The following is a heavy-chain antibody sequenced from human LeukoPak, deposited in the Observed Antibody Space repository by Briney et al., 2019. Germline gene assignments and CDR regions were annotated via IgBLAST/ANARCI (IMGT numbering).Heavy chain of an antibody. CDR3: ARDPQSWFGEGGMDV. D-gene: IGHD3-10*01. CDR1: GFIFSSHA. J-gene: IGHJ6*02. V-gene: IGHV3-23*01. Sequence: PGGSLRLSCAGSGFIFSSHAMNWVRQAPGKGLEWVSVMSGSGVTTYYADSVKGRSSSSRDNSKNTLYLQMNSLRVEDTAVYYCARDPQSWFGEGGMDVWGQGTTVTVFS. CDR2: MSGSGVTT.